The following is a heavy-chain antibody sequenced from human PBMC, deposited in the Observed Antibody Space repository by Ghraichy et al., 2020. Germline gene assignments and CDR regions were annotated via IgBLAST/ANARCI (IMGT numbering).Heavy chain of an antibody. D-gene: IGHD2-21*01. Sequence: ASVKVSCKASGYTFTSHGINWVRQAPGQGLEWMGWINTYKGTTYNSEKIQDRVTMTADIPTNTVYLELRSLRSADTAVYYCARDRRVISIGIRPGWFDPWGQGTLVTVSS. V-gene: IGHV1-18*04. J-gene: IGHJ5*02. CDR1: GYTFTSHG. CDR3: ARDRRVISIGIRPGWFDP. CDR2: INTYKGTT.